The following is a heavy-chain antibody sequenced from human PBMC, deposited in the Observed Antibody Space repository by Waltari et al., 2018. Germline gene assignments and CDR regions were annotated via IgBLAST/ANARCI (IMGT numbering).Heavy chain of an antibody. V-gene: IGHV4-38-2*02. Sequence: QVQLQESGPGLVKPSETLSLTCAVSVYSISSAYYWGWIRQSPGKGLEWIGSIYHTESTYYNPSLKSRVTISVDTSKNQFSLKLSSVTAADTAVYYCARDEITNWNFFDYWGQGLLVTVSS. CDR3: ARDEITNWNFFDY. J-gene: IGHJ4*02. D-gene: IGHD1-1*01. CDR1: VYSISSAYY. CDR2: IYHTEST.